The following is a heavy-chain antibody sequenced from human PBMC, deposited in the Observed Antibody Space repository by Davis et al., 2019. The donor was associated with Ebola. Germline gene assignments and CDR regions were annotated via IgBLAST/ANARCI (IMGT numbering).Heavy chain of an antibody. J-gene: IGHJ4*02. D-gene: IGHD3-22*01. CDR3: AKQESLYGSSDY. V-gene: IGHV5-51*01. CDR1: GYTFRGYW. CDR2: IYPDDSRI. Sequence: GESLKISCKGSGYTFRGYWIHWVRQKPGKGLEWIGIIYPDDSRITYSPSFQGQVTISADKSISTAYLQWSSLKASDTAMYYCAKQESLYGSSDYWGQGTLVTVSS.